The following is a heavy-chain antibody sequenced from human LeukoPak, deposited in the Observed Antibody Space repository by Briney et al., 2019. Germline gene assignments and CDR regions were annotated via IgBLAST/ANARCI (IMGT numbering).Heavy chain of an antibody. CDR1: GGSFSSYA. D-gene: IGHD3-3*01. V-gene: IGHV1-69*13. CDR3: ASSITKYYDFWSGYREFYYMDV. CDR2: IIPIFGTA. Sequence: ASVKVSCKASGGSFSSYAISWVRQAPGQGLEWMGGIIPIFGTANYAQKFQGRVTITADESTSTAYMELSSLRSEDTAVYYCASSITKYYDFWSGYREFYYMDVWGKGTTVTVSS. J-gene: IGHJ6*03.